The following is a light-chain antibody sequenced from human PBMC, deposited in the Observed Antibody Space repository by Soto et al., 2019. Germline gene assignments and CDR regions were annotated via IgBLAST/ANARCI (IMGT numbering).Light chain of an antibody. V-gene: IGKV3-15*01. CDR3: QQYNNWPIT. J-gene: IGKJ5*01. CDR2: GAS. Sequence: EIVMTQSPATLSVSPGERATLSCRASQSIGSNIAWYQQKPGQAPRLLIYGASTKATGIPARFSGSWSGTEFTLTISSLQSEDFAVYYCQQYNNWPITFGQGTRLEIK. CDR1: QSIGSN.